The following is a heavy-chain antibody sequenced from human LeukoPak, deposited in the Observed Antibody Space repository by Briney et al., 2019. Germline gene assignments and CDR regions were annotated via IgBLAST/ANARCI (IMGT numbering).Heavy chain of an antibody. V-gene: IGHV4-39*01. CDR3: ARLYDSCDY. D-gene: IGHD3-22*01. CDR2: IYHSGST. CDR1: GGSISSCSYY. Sequence: SETLSLTCTVSGGSISSCSYYWGWIRQPPGKGLEWIGSIYHSGSTYHNPSLKGRVTISVDTSKNQFSLKLSSVTAADTAVYYCARLYDSCDYWGQGTLVTVSS. J-gene: IGHJ4*02.